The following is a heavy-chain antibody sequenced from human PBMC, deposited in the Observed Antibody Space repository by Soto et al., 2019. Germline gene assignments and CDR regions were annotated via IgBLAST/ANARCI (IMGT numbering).Heavy chain of an antibody. Sequence: EVLLLESGEGVVQPGSSLRLSCAASGFTFRSYVMSWVRQAPGKGLEWVSGISGTGGTTYYADSVRGRFTISRDNSKKTMYLHMNSLRDEDTAVYYCATDGAYSSSADYLDYWGQGPRVTVSS. CDR1: GFTFRSYV. D-gene: IGHD6-6*01. V-gene: IGHV3-23*01. CDR2: ISGTGGTT. CDR3: ATDGAYSSSADYLDY. J-gene: IGHJ4*02.